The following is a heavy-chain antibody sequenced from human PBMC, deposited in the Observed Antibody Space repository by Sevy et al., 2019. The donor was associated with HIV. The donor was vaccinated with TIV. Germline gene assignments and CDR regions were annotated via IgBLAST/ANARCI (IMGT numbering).Heavy chain of an antibody. Sequence: GGSLRLSCAASGFTFSSYEMNWVRQAPGKGLEWVSYISSSGSTIYYADSVKGRFTISRDNAKNSLYLQMNSLRAEDTAVYYCAGAPYGSGSYREYYFDYWGQGTLVTVSS. CDR2: ISSSGSTI. CDR1: GFTFSSYE. D-gene: IGHD3-10*01. J-gene: IGHJ4*02. V-gene: IGHV3-48*03. CDR3: AGAPYGSGSYREYYFDY.